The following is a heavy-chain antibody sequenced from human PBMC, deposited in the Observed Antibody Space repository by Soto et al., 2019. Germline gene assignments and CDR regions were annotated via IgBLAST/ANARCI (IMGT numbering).Heavy chain of an antibody. V-gene: IGHV4-30-2*01. Sequence: ASETLSLTCTVSGGSISSSSYSWGWIRQPPGKGLDWIGYIYHSGSTYYNPSLKSRVTISVDRSKNQFSLKLSSVTAADTAVYYCARVPGPWGQGTLVTVSS. CDR3: ARVPGP. CDR2: IYHSGST. J-gene: IGHJ5*02. CDR1: GGSISSSSYS.